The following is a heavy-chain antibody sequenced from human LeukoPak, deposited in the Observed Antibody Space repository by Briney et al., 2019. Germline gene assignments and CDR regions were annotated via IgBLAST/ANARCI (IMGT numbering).Heavy chain of an antibody. V-gene: IGHV3-21*01. D-gene: IGHD3-3*01. CDR1: GFTFSSYS. CDR3: ASLYGDYDFWSGYYPFDP. Sequence: PGGSLRLSCAASGFTFSSYSMNWVRQAPGKGLERVSSISSSSSYIYYADSVKGRFTISRDNAKNSLYLQMNSLRAEDTAVYYCASLYGDYDFWSGYYPFDPWGQGTLVTVSS. J-gene: IGHJ5*02. CDR2: ISSSSSYI.